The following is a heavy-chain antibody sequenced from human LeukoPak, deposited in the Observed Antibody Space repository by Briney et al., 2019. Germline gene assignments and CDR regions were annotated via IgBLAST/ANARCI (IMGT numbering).Heavy chain of an antibody. V-gene: IGHV1-3*01. CDR3: ARAPHSSSWYERWFDP. CDR1: GYTLTSYA. Sequence: ASVKVSCTASGYTLTSYAMHWVRQAPGQRLEWMGWINAGNGNTKYTQKFQGRVTITRDTSASTAYMELSSLRSEDTAVYYCARAPHSSSWYERWFDPWGQGTLVTVSS. D-gene: IGHD6-13*01. J-gene: IGHJ5*02. CDR2: INAGNGNT.